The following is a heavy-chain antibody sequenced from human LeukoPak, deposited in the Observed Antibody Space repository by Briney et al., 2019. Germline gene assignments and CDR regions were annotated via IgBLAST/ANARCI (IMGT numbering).Heavy chain of an antibody. Sequence: ASVKVSCKASGGTFSSYAISWVRQAPGQGLEWMGGIIPIFGTANYAQKFQGRVTITADESTSTAYMELSSLRSEDTAVYYCASLSRWLQSPWGYWGQGTLVTVSS. V-gene: IGHV1-69*13. J-gene: IGHJ4*02. CDR2: IIPIFGTA. CDR1: GGTFSSYA. D-gene: IGHD5-24*01. CDR3: ASLSRWLQSPWGY.